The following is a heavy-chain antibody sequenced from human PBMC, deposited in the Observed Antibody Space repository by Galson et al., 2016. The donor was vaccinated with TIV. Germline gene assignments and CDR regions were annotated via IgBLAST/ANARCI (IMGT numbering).Heavy chain of an antibody. Sequence: SLRLSCAVSGYMFSSYGMHWVRQAPGRGLEWVAFIQYDGSNKYYADSVKGRFTILRDSAQNSLYLHMSSLRAEDTAFYYCAKDMNRGCATSNCYSYDYYYYALDVWGQGTTVTVSS. D-gene: IGHD2-2*02. J-gene: IGHJ6*02. CDR1: GYMFSSYG. V-gene: IGHV3-30*02. CDR2: IQYDGSNK. CDR3: AKDMNRGCATSNCYSYDYYYYALDV.